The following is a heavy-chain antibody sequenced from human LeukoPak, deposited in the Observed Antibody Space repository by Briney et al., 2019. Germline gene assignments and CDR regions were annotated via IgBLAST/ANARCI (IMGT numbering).Heavy chain of an antibody. V-gene: IGHV4-34*01. J-gene: IGHJ6*02. D-gene: IGHD2-2*01. Sequence: SETLSLTCAVYGGSFSGYYWSWIRQPPGKGLECIGEINHSGSTNYNPSLKSRVTISVDTSKNQFSLKLSSVTAADTAVYYCARHRTSTSWNGYYYYGMDVWGQGTTVTVSS. CDR1: GGSFSGYY. CDR2: INHSGST. CDR3: ARHRTSTSWNGYYYYGMDV.